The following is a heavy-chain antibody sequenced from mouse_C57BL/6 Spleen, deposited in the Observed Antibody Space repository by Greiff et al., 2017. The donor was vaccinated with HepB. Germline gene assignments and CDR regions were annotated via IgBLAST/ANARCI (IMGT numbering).Heavy chain of an antibody. CDR3: ARKVSFDY. Sequence: EVRVVESGGGLVKPGGSLKLSCAASGFTFSDYGMHWVRQAPEKGLEWVAYISSGSSTIYYADTVKGRFTISRDNAKNTWFLQMTSLRSEDTAMYYCARKVSFDYWGQGTTLTVSS. D-gene: IGHD6-2*01. V-gene: IGHV5-17*01. CDR1: GFTFSDYG. CDR2: ISSGSSTI. J-gene: IGHJ2*01.